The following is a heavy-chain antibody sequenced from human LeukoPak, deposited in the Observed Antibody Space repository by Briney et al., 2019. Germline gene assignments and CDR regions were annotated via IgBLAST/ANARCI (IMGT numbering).Heavy chain of an antibody. J-gene: IGHJ5*02. Sequence: PGRSLRLSCAASGFTFSSYGMHWVRQAPGKGLEWVAVISYDGSNKYYADSVKGRFTISRDNSKNTLYLQMNSLRAEDTAVYYCARNYDSSLIRWFDLWGQGTLVTVSS. D-gene: IGHD3-22*01. CDR1: GFTFSSYG. V-gene: IGHV3-30*03. CDR3: ARNYDSSLIRWFDL. CDR2: ISYDGSNK.